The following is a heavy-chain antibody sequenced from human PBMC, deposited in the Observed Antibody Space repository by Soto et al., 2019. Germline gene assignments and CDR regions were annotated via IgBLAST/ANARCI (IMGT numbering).Heavy chain of an antibody. Sequence: GESLKISCNGSGYIFTSYWISWVRQMPGKGLEWMGRIDPSDSYTNYSPSFQGHVTISADKSISTAYLQWSSLKASDTAMYYCASSMDSSSWYNYYYYGMDVWGQGTTVTVSS. D-gene: IGHD6-13*01. CDR2: IDPSDSYT. J-gene: IGHJ6*02. CDR3: ASSMDSSSWYNYYYYGMDV. CDR1: GYIFTSYW. V-gene: IGHV5-10-1*01.